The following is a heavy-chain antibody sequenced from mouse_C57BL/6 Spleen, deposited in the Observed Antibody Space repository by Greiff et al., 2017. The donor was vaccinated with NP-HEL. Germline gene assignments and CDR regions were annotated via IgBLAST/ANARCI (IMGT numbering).Heavy chain of an antibody. D-gene: IGHD1-1*01. Sequence: EVMLVESEGGLVQPGSSMKLSCTASGFTFSDYYMAWVRQVPEKGLEWVANINYDGSSTYYLDSLKSRFIISRDTAKNILYLQMSSLKSEDTATYYCARGPTVVPLYWYFDVWGTGTTVTVSS. CDR1: GFTFSDYY. CDR3: ARGPTVVPLYWYFDV. V-gene: IGHV5-16*01. CDR2: INYDGSST. J-gene: IGHJ1*03.